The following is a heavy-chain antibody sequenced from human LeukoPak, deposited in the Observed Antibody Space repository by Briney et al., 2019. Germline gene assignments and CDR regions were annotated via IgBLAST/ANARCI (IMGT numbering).Heavy chain of an antibody. CDR3: ARDRGSVALIFFNAFDI. Sequence: GGSLRLSCAASGFSSSDYYMSWIRQPPGKGLEWVSYISSSGSTIYYADSVKGRFTISRDNAKNSLYLQMNSLRAEDTAVYYCARDRGSVALIFFNAFDIWGQGTMVTVSS. J-gene: IGHJ3*02. CDR2: ISSSGSTI. V-gene: IGHV3-11*04. CDR1: GFSSSDYY. D-gene: IGHD2-8*01.